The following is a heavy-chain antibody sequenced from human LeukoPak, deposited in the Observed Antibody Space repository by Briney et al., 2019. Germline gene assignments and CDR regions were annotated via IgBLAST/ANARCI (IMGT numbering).Heavy chain of an antibody. Sequence: GRSLRLSCAASGFTFSSYGMHWVRQAPGKGLEWVAVISYDGSNKYYADSVKGRFTISRDNSKNTLYLQMNSLRAEDTAVYHCAKEGSFSGSYSYYFDYWGQGTLVTVSS. CDR3: AKEGSFSGSYSYYFDY. J-gene: IGHJ4*02. D-gene: IGHD1-26*01. CDR2: ISYDGSNK. CDR1: GFTFSSYG. V-gene: IGHV3-30*18.